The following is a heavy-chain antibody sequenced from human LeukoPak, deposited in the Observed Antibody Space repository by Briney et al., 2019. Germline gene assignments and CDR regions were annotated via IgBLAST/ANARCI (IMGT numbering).Heavy chain of an antibody. CDR3: ARDRELAALDP. J-gene: IGHJ5*02. CDR2: LYHSGTI. Sequence: SETLSLTCTVSGDSLRTTTWIRQPPGKGLEWIGGLYHSGTIYYNPSLKSRVTISADKSKNHFSLKLTSVTAADTAVYYCARDRELAALDPWGQGTLVIVSS. D-gene: IGHD1-26*01. V-gene: IGHV4-38-2*02. CDR1: GDSLRTTT.